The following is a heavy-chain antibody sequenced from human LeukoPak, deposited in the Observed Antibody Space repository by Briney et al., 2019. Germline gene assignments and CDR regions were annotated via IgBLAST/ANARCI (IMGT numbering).Heavy chain of an antibody. V-gene: IGHV3-30*04. CDR1: GFTFSTYA. J-gene: IGHJ4*02. CDR3: ARAQSDGYNYYFDY. D-gene: IGHD5-24*01. CDR2: ISYGESDI. Sequence: PGRSLRLSCAASGFTFSTYAMHWVRQAPGKGLEWVAVISYGESDIYYADSVKGRFTISRDISKNTLYLQMNSLRAEDTAVYYCARAQSDGYNYYFDYWGQGTLVTVSS.